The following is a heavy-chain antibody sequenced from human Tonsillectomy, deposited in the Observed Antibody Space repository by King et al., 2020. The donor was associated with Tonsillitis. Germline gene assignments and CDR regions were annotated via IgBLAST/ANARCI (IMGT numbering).Heavy chain of an antibody. CDR1: GFTFIGYT. CDR3: AIEISMTSRYYGMDV. Sequence: VQLVESGGGLVQSGGSLRLSCAASGFTFIGYTMNWVRQAPGKGLEWVSGISGSGGSTFYADSVKGRFTISRDNSKNTLFLEMNSLRAEDTAVYYCAIEISMTSRYYGMDVWGEGTTVTVSS. V-gene: IGHV3-23*04. J-gene: IGHJ6*04. D-gene: IGHD2-21*02. CDR2: ISGSGGST.